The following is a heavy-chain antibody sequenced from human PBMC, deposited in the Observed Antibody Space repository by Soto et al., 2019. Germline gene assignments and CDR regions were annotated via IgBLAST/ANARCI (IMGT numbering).Heavy chain of an antibody. CDR3: ARRQLHYDSPGGDWFDP. D-gene: IGHD3-3*01. CDR2: ISAYNGNT. CDR1: GYTFTSYG. J-gene: IGHJ5*02. Sequence: ASVKVSCQASGYTFTSYGISWVRQAPGQGLEWMGWISAYNGNTNYAQKLQGRVTMPTDTSTSTAYMELRSLRSDDTAVYYCARRQLHYDSPGGDWFDPWGQGTLVTVSS. V-gene: IGHV1-18*01.